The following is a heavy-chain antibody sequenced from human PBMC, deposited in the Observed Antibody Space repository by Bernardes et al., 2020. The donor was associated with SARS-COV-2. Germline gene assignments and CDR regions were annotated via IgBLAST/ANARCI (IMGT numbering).Heavy chain of an antibody. V-gene: IGHV1-2*02. D-gene: IGHD3-16*01. Sequence: AVKVSCKASGYPVTGYYIHGVRQAPGQGLEWMGWINPNSGGTNYAQKFQGRVTMTRDTSISTAYMELSRLKSDDTAVYYCALPPTNYDRYGMDVWGRGTTVTVSS. CDR3: ALPPTNYDRYGMDV. CDR2: INPNSGGT. J-gene: IGHJ6*02. CDR1: GYPVTGYY.